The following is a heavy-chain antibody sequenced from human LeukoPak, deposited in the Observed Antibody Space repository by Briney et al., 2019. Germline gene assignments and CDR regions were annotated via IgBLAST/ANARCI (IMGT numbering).Heavy chain of an antibody. CDR1: GGSFSGYY. V-gene: IGHV4-34*01. J-gene: IGHJ4*02. CDR2: INHSGST. Sequence: SETLSLTCAVYGGSFSGYYWSWIRQPPGKGLEWIGEINHSGSTNYNPSLKSRVTISVDTSKNQFSLKLSSVTAADTAVYYCTRIRIGGYSYGPTFFDYWGQGTLVTVSS. D-gene: IGHD5-18*01. CDR3: TRIRIGGYSYGPTFFDY.